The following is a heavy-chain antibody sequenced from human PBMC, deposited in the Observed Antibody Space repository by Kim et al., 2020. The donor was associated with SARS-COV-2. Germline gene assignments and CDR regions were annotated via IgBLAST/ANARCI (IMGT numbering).Heavy chain of an antibody. CDR2: IIPILGTT. D-gene: IGHD2-2*01. Sequence: SVKVSCKASGGTFSSYAIGWVRQAPGQGLEWMGGIIPILGTTNYAQKFQGRVTLTADDSTSTAYMELSSLRSDDTAVYYCARTQNTVVIAAAIPYYSMD. V-gene: IGHV1-69*13. CDR1: GGTFSSYA. CDR3: ARTQNTVVIAAAIPYYSMD. J-gene: IGHJ6*01.